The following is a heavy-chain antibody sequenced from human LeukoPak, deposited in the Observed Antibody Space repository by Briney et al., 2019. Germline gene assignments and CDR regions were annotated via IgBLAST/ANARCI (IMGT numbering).Heavy chain of an antibody. CDR3: ASGWYMASFDY. CDR1: KFTFSDYG. J-gene: IGHJ4*02. CDR2: IYSGGST. D-gene: IGHD6-19*01. Sequence: GGSLRLSCAASKFTFSDYGMNWVRQAPGKGLEWVSVIYSGGSTYYADSVKGRFTISRDNSKNTLYLQMNSLRAEDTAVYYCASGWYMASFDYWGQGTLVTVSS. V-gene: IGHV3-66*01.